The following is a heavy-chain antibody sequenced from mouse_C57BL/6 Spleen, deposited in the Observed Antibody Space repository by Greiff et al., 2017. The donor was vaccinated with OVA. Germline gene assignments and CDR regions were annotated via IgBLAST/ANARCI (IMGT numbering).Heavy chain of an antibody. CDR2: IWRGGST. D-gene: IGHD2-1*01. Sequence: QVQLQQSGPGLVQPLQSLSITCTVSGFSLTSYGVHWVRQSPGKGLEWLGVIWRGGSTDYNAAFMSRLSITKDNSKSQVFFKMNSLQADDTAIYYCAKNELYYGNCEGYFDVWGTGTTVTVSS. CDR3: AKNELYYGNCEGYFDV. J-gene: IGHJ1*03. V-gene: IGHV2-5*01. CDR1: GFSLTSYG.